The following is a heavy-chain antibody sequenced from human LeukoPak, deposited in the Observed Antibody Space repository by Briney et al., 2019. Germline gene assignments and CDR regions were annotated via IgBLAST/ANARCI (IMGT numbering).Heavy chain of an antibody. J-gene: IGHJ4*02. V-gene: IGHV4-59*11. CDR3: ATIKRGSTYGYFDS. D-gene: IGHD5-18*01. CDR2: MFDTVST. Sequence: SETLPLTCTVSGASTASHYWTWLRQPPGKELEWIAYMFDTVSTKSNPSLKSRLTLSVDTSKKQLSLRLSSVTAADTAVYYCATIKRGSTYGYFDSWGQGIKVTVSS. CDR1: GASTASHY.